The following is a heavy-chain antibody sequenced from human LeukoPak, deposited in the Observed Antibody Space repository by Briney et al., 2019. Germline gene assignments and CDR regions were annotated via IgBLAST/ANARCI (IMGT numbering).Heavy chain of an antibody. CDR2: ISAYNGNT. D-gene: IGHD1-14*01. V-gene: IGHV1-18*01. CDR1: GYTFTSYG. CDR3: ARATRRPDYYYYMDV. J-gene: IGHJ6*03. Sequence: ASVKVSCKASGYTFTSYGISWVRQAPGQGLEWMGWISAYNGNTNYAQKLQGRVTMTTDTSTSTAYMELRSLRSDDTAVYYCARATRRPDYYYYMDVWGKGTTVAVSS.